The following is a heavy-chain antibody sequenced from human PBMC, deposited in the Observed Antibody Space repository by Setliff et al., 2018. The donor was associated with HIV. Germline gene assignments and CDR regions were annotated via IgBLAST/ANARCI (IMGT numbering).Heavy chain of an antibody. CDR2: INHIGGNT. J-gene: IGHJ4*02. D-gene: IGHD6-6*01. Sequence: PSETLSLTCAVYGGSFSGHYWSWIRQSPGKGLEWIGEINHIGGNTNHNPSLKSRVTISVDTSKNQFSLKLNSVAAADTAVYHCARLSSYRSSSYYFDYWGQGALVTVSS. CDR3: ARLSSYRSSSYYFDY. V-gene: IGHV4-34*01. CDR1: GGSFSGHY.